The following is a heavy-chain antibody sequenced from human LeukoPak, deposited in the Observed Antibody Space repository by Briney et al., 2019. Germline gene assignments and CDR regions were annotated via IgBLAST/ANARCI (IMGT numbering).Heavy chain of an antibody. CDR1: GGSFSGYY. CDR2: INHSGST. D-gene: IGHD3-10*01. CDR3: ARRAYGAFDI. V-gene: IGHV4-34*01. J-gene: IGHJ3*02. Sequence: PSETLSLTCAVYGGSFSGYYWSWIRQPPGKGLEWIGEINHSGSTNYNPSLKSRVTISVDTSKNQFSLKLSSVTAADTAVYYCARRAYGAFDIWGQGTMVTVSS.